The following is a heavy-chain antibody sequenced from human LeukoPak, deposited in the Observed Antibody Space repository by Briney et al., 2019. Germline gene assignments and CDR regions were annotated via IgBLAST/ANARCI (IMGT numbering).Heavy chain of an antibody. J-gene: IGHJ5*02. CDR1: GFTFSDYH. CDR3: ARDSTNSNWFDP. V-gene: IGHV3-11*01. CDR2: ISGIGITI. Sequence: GGSLRLSCAASGFTFSDYHMSWIRQAPGKGLEWVSYISGIGITISYADSVKGRFTISRDNANNSLFLQMNSLRAEDTAVHYCARDSTNSNWFDPWGQGTLVTVSS. D-gene: IGHD2-8*01.